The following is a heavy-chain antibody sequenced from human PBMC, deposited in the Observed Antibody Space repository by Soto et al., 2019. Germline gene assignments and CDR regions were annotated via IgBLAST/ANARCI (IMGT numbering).Heavy chain of an antibody. V-gene: IGHV1-69*06. CDR3: ARSGSYSRDPDY. D-gene: IGHD1-26*01. J-gene: IGHJ4*02. CDR2: IIPIFGTA. Sequence: ASVKVSCKASGGTFSSYAISWVRQAPGQGLEWMGGIIPIFGTANYAQKFQGRVTITADKSTSTAYMELSSLRSEDTAVYYCARSGSYSRDPDYWGQGTLVIVSS. CDR1: GGTFSSYA.